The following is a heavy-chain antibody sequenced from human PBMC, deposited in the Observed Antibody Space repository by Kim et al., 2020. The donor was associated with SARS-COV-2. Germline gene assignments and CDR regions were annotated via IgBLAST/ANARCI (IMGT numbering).Heavy chain of an antibody. CDR1: GGSISSYY. V-gene: IGHV4-59*01. Sequence: SETLSLTCTVSGGSISSYYWSWIRQPPGKGLEWIGYIYYSGSTNYNPSLKSRVTISVDTSKNQFSLKLSSVTAADTAVYYCARAEPANQGGWFDVWGQGTLVTVSS. CDR2: IYYSGST. J-gene: IGHJ5*02. D-gene: IGHD2-2*01. CDR3: ARAEPANQGGWFDV.